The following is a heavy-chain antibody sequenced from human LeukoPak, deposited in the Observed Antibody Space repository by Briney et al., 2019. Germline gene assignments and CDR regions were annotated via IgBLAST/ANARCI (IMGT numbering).Heavy chain of an antibody. Sequence: GGSLRLSCTASGFSFSGHWMHWARQLPGKGLVWVSRISPTGSTTSYADSVKGRFTVSRDNSKYTLFLQMSSLRAEDTAVYYCAKGSPLELGAGESYYHGMDVWGQGTTVIVSS. CDR3: AKGSPLELGAGESYYHGMDV. CDR1: GFSFSGHW. CDR2: ISPTGSTT. D-gene: IGHD3-10*01. V-gene: IGHV3-74*01. J-gene: IGHJ6*02.